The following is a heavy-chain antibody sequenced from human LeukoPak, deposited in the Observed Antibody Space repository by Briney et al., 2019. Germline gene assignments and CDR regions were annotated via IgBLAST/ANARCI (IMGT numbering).Heavy chain of an antibody. CDR1: GYTFTGYY. J-gene: IGHJ6*02. V-gene: IGHV1-2*06. Sequence: ASVKVSCKASGYTFTGYYMHWVRQAPGQGLEWMGRINPNSGGTNYAQKFQGRVTMTRDTSISTAYMELSRLRSDDTAVYYCARDRGDWNYPYYYYGMDVWGQGTTVTVSS. D-gene: IGHD1-7*01. CDR2: INPNSGGT. CDR3: ARDRGDWNYPYYYYGMDV.